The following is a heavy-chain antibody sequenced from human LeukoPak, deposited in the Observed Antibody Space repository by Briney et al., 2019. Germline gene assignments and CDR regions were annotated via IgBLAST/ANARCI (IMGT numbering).Heavy chain of an antibody. CDR3: TIGLAGDWDAFDI. Sequence: ASVKVSCKTSGFTFTTCAVHWVRQAPGQRLEWMGWIHADSGNTKYSQKLQGRVAIARDTSASTIYMELTSLRIEDTAVYFCTIGLAGDWDAFDIWGLGTMVTVSS. J-gene: IGHJ3*02. V-gene: IGHV1-3*01. CDR1: GFTFTTCA. D-gene: IGHD6-19*01. CDR2: IHADSGNT.